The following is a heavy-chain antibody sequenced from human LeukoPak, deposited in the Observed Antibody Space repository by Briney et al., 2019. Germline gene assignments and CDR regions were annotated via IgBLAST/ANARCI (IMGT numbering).Heavy chain of an antibody. CDR1: GFTFSDYE. J-gene: IGHJ4*02. CDR2: ISSSGNTI. CDR3: ARDNYDSSTPYYFDY. D-gene: IGHD3-22*01. Sequence: GGSLRLSCAASGFTFSDYELNWVRQAPGKGLEWLSYISSSGNTIYYTDSVKGRFTISRDNAKNSLYLLMNSLRAEDTAVYYCARDNYDSSTPYYFDYGGQGTLVTVSS. V-gene: IGHV3-48*03.